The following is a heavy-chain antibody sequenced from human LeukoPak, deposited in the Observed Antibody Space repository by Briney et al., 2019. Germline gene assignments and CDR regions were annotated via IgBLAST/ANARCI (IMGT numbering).Heavy chain of an antibody. D-gene: IGHD3-10*01. J-gene: IGHJ4*02. CDR1: GFTFSSYS. V-gene: IGHV3-48*04. CDR3: ASPVLLIRGVTVDY. Sequence: GGSLRLSCAASGFTFSSYSMNWVRQAPGKGLEWVSYISSSGSTIYYADSVKGRFTVSRDNAKNSLYLQMNSLRAEDTAVYYCASPVLLIRGVTVDYWGQGTLVTVSS. CDR2: ISSSGSTI.